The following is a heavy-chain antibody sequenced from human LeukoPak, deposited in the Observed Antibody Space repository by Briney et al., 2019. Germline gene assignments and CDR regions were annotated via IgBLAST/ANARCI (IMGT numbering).Heavy chain of an antibody. Sequence: GGSLRLSCAASGFTFDDYGMSWVRQAPGKGPEWVSGINWNGGSTGYADTVKGRFTISRDNAKNSLYLQMNSLRAEDTALYYCARLGVGATRDAFDIWSQGTMVTVSS. CDR2: INWNGGST. J-gene: IGHJ3*02. D-gene: IGHD1-26*01. CDR1: GFTFDDYG. CDR3: ARLGVGATRDAFDI. V-gene: IGHV3-20*04.